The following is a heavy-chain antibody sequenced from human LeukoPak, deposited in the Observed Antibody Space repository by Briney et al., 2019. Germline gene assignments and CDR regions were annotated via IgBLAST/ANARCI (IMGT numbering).Heavy chain of an antibody. CDR3: VRFGVNYDMDV. V-gene: IGHV4-59*01. CDR1: GGSISGYY. Sequence: SETPSLTCSVSGGSISGYYWTWVRQPPGKGLEWIGQIHYSGRADYNPSLKSRITMSVDTSRNQISLKLSSVTAADTAIYYCVRFGVNYDMDVWGQGTMVTVSS. CDR2: IHYSGRA. D-gene: IGHD3-16*01. J-gene: IGHJ6*02.